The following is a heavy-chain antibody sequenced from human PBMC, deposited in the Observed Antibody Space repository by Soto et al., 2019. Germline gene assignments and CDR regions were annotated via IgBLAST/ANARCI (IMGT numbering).Heavy chain of an antibody. CDR2: IYYSGST. V-gene: IGHV4-30-4*01. J-gene: IGHJ6*02. D-gene: IGHD3-10*01. CDR3: AREVVRGIYYYFYGMDV. CDR1: GGSISSGDYY. Sequence: SKTLSLTCTVSGGSISSGDYYWSWIRQPPGKGLEWIGYIYYSGSTYYNPSLKSRVTISVDTSKNQFSLKLSSVTAADTAVYYCAREVVRGIYYYFYGMDVWGQGXTVTVSS.